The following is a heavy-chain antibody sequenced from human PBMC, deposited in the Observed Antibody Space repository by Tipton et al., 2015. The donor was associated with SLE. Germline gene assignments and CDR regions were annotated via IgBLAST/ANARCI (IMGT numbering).Heavy chain of an antibody. CDR3: ARTDYYGLVTY. CDR1: GGSLSSTSYY. D-gene: IGHD3-10*01. CDR2: IYYSGGI. J-gene: IGHJ4*02. Sequence: LRLSCSVSGGSLSSTSYYWGWIRQLPGNGLEWIGNIYYSGGIYYNPSLMSRITISVDTSKNQFSLKLRSMTAADTAVYFCARTDYYGLVTYWGQGALVIVSS. V-gene: IGHV4-39*07.